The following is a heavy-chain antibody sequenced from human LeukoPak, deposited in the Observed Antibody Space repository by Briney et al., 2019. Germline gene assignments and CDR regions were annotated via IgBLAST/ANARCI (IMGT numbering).Heavy chain of an antibody. J-gene: IGHJ3*02. V-gene: IGHV5-51*01. D-gene: IGHD2-21*02. Sequence: GESLKISCTGFGYSFTTYWIGWVRQMPGKGLEWMEIIYPGDSDARYSPSLQGQVTISVVKSISTAYLQWSSLKASDTAMYYCARQGRIVVVTTTHDAFDIWGQGTMVTVSS. CDR1: GYSFTTYW. CDR3: ARQGRIVVVTTTHDAFDI. CDR2: IYPGDSDA.